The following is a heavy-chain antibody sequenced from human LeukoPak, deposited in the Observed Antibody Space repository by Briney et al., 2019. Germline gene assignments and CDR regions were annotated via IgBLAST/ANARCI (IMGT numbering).Heavy chain of an antibody. V-gene: IGHV3-7*01. D-gene: IGHD3-22*01. CDR2: IKQDGSEK. CDR3: ARVTYYYDSSGYYYYYYYGMDV. J-gene: IGHJ6*02. CDR1: GFTFSSYW. Sequence: GGSLRLSCAASGFTFSSYWMSWVRQAPGKGLEWVANIKQDGSEKYYVDSVKGRFTISRDNAKNSLYLQMNSLRAEDTAVYYCARVTYYYDSSGYYYYYYYGMDVWGQGTTVTVSS.